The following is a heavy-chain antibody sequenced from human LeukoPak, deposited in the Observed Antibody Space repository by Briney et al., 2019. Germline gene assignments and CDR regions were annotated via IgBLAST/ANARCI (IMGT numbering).Heavy chain of an antibody. D-gene: IGHD3-9*01. CDR1: GGSVISGSYY. J-gene: IGHJ4*02. Sequence: PSETLSLTCTVSGGSVISGSYYWSWIRQPPGKGLEWIGYVSHSGNTNYNPSLKSRVTISKDTSKNQFSLNLSYVTAADTAVYYCVREHDWGDFDFWGQGTLVTVSS. CDR2: VSHSGNT. V-gene: IGHV4-61*01. CDR3: VREHDWGDFDF.